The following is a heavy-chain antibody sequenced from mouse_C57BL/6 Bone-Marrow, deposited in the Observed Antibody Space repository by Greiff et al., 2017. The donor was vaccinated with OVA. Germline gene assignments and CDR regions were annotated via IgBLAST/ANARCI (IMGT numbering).Heavy chain of an antibody. J-gene: IGHJ1*03. D-gene: IGHD1-1*01. CDR1: GYSITSDY. Sequence: EVKLVESGPGLAKPSQTLSLTCSVTGYSITSDYWNWIRKFPGNKLEYMGYLSYSGSTYYHPSLKSRLSITRDTSKNQYYLQLNSVTTEDTATYYCARTHYYGSSSYWYFDVWGTGTTVTVSS. CDR2: LSYSGST. V-gene: IGHV3-8*01. CDR3: ARTHYYGSSSYWYFDV.